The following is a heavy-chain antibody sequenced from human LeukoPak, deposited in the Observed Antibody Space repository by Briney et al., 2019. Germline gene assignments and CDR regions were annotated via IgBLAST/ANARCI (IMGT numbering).Heavy chain of an antibody. CDR2: GYYSGST. D-gene: IGHD5-12*01. Sequence: PSETLSLTCTVSGGSISSNYYYWGWIRRPPGKGLEWIGSGYYSGSTYYNPSLKSRVTISVDTSKNQFSLKLSSVAAADTAVYYCARQLRGYDLQHAAFDIWGQGTMVTVSS. CDR1: GGSISSNYYY. V-gene: IGHV4-39*01. J-gene: IGHJ3*02. CDR3: ARQLRGYDLQHAAFDI.